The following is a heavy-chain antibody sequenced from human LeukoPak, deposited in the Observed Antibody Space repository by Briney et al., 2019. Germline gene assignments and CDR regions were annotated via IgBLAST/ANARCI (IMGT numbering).Heavy chain of an antibody. Sequence: GRSLRLSCAASGFTFGSYGMHWVRQAPGKGLEWVAVIWYDGSNKYYADSVKGRFTISRDNSKNTLYLQMNSLRAEDAAVYYCARDRGPSIYYYYYGMDVWGQGTTVTVSS. CDR2: IWYDGSNK. CDR3: ARDRGPSIYYYYYGMDV. D-gene: IGHD2-2*01. CDR1: GFTFGSYG. J-gene: IGHJ6*02. V-gene: IGHV3-33*01.